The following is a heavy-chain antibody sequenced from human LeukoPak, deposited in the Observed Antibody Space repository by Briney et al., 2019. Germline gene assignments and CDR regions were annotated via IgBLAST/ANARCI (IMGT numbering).Heavy chain of an antibody. D-gene: IGHD3-22*01. V-gene: IGHV1-69*05. CDR2: IIPIFGTA. J-gene: IGHJ3*02. Sequence: SVKVSFKASGGTFSSYAISWVRQPPGQGLEWMGRIIPIFGTANYAQKFQGRVTITTHESTSTAYMELSSLRSEDTAVYYCARDTRRNMIVGLHDAFDIWGQGTMVTDCS. CDR1: GGTFSSYA. CDR3: ARDTRRNMIVGLHDAFDI.